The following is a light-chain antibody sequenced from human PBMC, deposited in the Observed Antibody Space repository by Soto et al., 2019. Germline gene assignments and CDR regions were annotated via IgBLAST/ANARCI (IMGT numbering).Light chain of an antibody. CDR2: HVS. V-gene: IGLV2-14*01. J-gene: IGLJ1*01. CDR3: SSYTSTSTYV. Sequence: SVLTQPASVSGSPGQSIAISCTGTSSDVGGYNYVSWYQQYPGKAPKLVIYHVSNRPSGVSNRFSGSKSGNSASLTTSGLQAEDEADYYCSSYTSTSTYVFGTGTKVTVL. CDR1: SSDVGGYNY.